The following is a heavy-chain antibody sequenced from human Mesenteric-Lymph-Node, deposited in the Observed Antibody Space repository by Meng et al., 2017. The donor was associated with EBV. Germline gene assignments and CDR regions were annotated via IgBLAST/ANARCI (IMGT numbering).Heavy chain of an antibody. J-gene: IGHJ5*02. D-gene: IGHD2-15*01. CDR3: ARDLYVVVAAAGHNLFDP. V-gene: IGHV3-21*01. Sequence: EVQLVESGGXLVKPGGSXRLSCAAVGFTFSDYSMNWVRHAPGKGLEWVSYISDSSSNINYADSVKGRFTISRDNAKNSLYLQMNSLRPEDTAIYYCARDLYVVVAAAGHNLFDPWGQGTLVTVSS. CDR1: GFTFSDYS. CDR2: ISDSSSNI.